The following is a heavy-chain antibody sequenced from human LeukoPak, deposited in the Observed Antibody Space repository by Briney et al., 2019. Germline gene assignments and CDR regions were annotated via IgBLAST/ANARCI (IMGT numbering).Heavy chain of an antibody. V-gene: IGHV3-30*04. CDR2: ISYDGSNK. Sequence: GRSLRLSCAASGFTFSSYAMHWVRQAPGKGLEWVAVISYDGSNKYYADSVKGRFTISRDNSKNTLYLQMNSLRAEDTAVYYCARGNEYSSTVFDYWGQGTLVTVSS. CDR1: GFTFSSYA. D-gene: IGHD6-6*01. J-gene: IGHJ4*02. CDR3: ARGNEYSSTVFDY.